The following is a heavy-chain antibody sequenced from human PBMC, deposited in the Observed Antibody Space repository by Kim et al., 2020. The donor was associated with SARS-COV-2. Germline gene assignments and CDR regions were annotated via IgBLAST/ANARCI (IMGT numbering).Heavy chain of an antibody. D-gene: IGHD5-12*01. CDR2: INTNTGNP. CDR1: GYTFTSYA. Sequence: ASVKVSCKASGYTFTSYAMNWVRQAPGQGLEWMGWINTNTGNPTYAQGFTGRFVFSLDTSVSTAYLQISSLKAEDTAVYYCARDLGISGYDLVYWFDPWGQGTLVTVSS. V-gene: IGHV7-4-1*02. J-gene: IGHJ5*02. CDR3: ARDLGISGYDLVYWFDP.